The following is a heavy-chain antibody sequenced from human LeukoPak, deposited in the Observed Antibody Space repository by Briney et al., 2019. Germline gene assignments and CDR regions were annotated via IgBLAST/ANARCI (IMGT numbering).Heavy chain of an antibody. V-gene: IGHV4-39*01. D-gene: IGHD5-18*01. Sequence: PSETLSLTCTVSGGSISSSSYYWDWIRQPPGKGLEWIGSIYYSGSTYYNPSLKSRVTISVDTSKNQFSLKLSSVTAADTAVYYCARLESDTAMVTPYFDYWGQGTLVTVSS. CDR2: IYYSGST. J-gene: IGHJ4*02. CDR1: GGSISSSSYY. CDR3: ARLESDTAMVTPYFDY.